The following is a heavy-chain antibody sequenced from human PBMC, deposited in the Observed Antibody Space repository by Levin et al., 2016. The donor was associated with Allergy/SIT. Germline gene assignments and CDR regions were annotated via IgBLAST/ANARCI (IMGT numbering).Heavy chain of an antibody. CDR3: AKDHRRIGVVITLDY. CDR2: ISGSGGST. Sequence: WIRQPPGKGLEWVSAISGSGGSTYYADSVKGRFTISRDNSKNTLYLQMNSLRAEDTAVYYCAKDHRRIGVVITLDYWGQGTLVTVSS. J-gene: IGHJ4*02. V-gene: IGHV3-23*01. D-gene: IGHD3-3*01.